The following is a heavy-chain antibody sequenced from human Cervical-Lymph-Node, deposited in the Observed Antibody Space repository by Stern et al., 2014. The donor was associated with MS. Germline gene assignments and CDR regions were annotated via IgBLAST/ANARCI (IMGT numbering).Heavy chain of an antibody. Sequence: EVQLEESGGGLVKPGGSLRVSCAASGFAFSDAWMSWVRQAPGKGLEWVGRIKGRTTDYAAPVKGRFTISRDDSKNTLYLQMNGLKAEDTGIYYCTTAPDYSSYFYGMDVWGRGTTVTVSS. V-gene: IGHV3-15*01. CDR3: TTAPDYSSYFYGMDV. CDR2: IKGRTT. D-gene: IGHD4-11*01. J-gene: IGHJ6*02. CDR1: GFAFSDAW.